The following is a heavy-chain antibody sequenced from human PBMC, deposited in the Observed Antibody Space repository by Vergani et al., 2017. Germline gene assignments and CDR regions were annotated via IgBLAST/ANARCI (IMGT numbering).Heavy chain of an antibody. D-gene: IGHD2-15*01. CDR2: INHSGST. J-gene: IGHJ5*02. Sequence: QVQLQQWGAGLLKPSETLSLTCAVYGGSFSGYYWSWIRQPPGKGLEWIGEINHSGSTNYNPSLKSRVTISVDTSKNQFSLKLSSVTAAATAVYYCARGLPGYCSGGSCYSPRPIRAKPNWFDPWGQGTLVTVSS. CDR1: GGSFSGYY. CDR3: ARGLPGYCSGGSCYSPRPIRAKPNWFDP. V-gene: IGHV4-34*01.